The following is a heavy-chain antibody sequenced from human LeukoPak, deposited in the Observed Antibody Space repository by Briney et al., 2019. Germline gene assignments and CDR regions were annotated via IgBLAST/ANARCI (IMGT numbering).Heavy chain of an antibody. D-gene: IGHD2-21*01. V-gene: IGHV3-74*01. CDR1: GFTFSSYW. Sequence: QTGGSLRLSCAASGFTFSSYWMHWVRQAPGKGLVWVSRINSDGSSTSYADSVKGRFTISRDNAKNTLYLQMNSLRAEDTAVYYCAKPIGPTRPGGESSYYFDYWGQGTLVTVSS. CDR2: INSDGSST. CDR3: AKPIGPTRPGGESSYYFDY. J-gene: IGHJ4*02.